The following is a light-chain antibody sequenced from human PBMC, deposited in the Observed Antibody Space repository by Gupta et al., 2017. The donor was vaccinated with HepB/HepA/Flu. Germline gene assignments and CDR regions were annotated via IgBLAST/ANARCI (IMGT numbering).Light chain of an antibody. V-gene: IGKV1-39*01. Sequence: IQMTQSPSSLSASVGDRVTITCRASQSIINYLNWYQQKPGKAPNLLIYGASSLQRGVPSRFSGSGSGTGFTLTISSLQPEDFATYYCQQSYSTPRTFGQGTKVDIK. J-gene: IGKJ1*01. CDR3: QQSYSTPRT. CDR1: QSIINY. CDR2: GAS.